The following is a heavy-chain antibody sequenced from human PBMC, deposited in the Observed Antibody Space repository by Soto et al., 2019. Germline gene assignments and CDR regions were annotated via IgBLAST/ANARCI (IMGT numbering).Heavy chain of an antibody. D-gene: IGHD6-13*01. CDR1: GGTFSSYA. CDR2: IIPIFGTA. CDR3: ASRNQGYSDDWFDP. J-gene: IGHJ5*02. Sequence: ASVKVSCKASGGTFSSYAISWVRQAPGQELEWMGGIIPIFGTANYAQKFQGRVTITADESTSTAYMELSSLRSEDTAVYYCASRNQGYSDDWFDPWGQGTLVTVSS. V-gene: IGHV1-69*13.